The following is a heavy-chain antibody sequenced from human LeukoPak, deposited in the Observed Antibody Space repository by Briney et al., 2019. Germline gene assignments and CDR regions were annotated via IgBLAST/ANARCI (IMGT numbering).Heavy chain of an antibody. CDR2: INHSGSN. CDR3: ARKCELLDSLFGLDV. D-gene: IGHD1-26*01. Sequence: SETLSLTCLVYGGFFSGYYWSWIRPPPGRGREWIGEINHSGSNNYNPSLKSRVPISVDTSKNQFCLKLSSVTAADTAVYYCARKCELLDSLFGLDVWGKGTTVTVSS. J-gene: IGHJ6*04. CDR1: GGFFSGYY. V-gene: IGHV4-34*01.